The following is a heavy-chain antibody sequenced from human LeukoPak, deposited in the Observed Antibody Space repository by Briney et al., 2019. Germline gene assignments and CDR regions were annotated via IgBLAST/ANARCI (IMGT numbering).Heavy chain of an antibody. CDR2: LSAYNADT. Sequence: VASVNVSCKSSGYTFTDYGITWVRQAPGQGLEWMGWLSAYNADTTYAQSSQGRVTTTTDTFMNTAYMELRSLRSDDTAVYYCVRDRPYYDISAGYYMASDYFDYWGQGTLVTVSS. D-gene: IGHD3-9*01. CDR3: VRDRPYYDISAGYYMASDYFDY. V-gene: IGHV1-18*01. J-gene: IGHJ4*02. CDR1: GYTFTDYG.